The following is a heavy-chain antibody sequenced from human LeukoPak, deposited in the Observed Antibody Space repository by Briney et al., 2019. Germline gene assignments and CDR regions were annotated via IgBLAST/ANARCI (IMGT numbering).Heavy chain of an antibody. Sequence: GGSLRLSCAASGFTFSSYSMNWVRQAPGKGLEWVSSISSSSSYIYYADSVKGRFTISRDNAKNSLYLQMNSLRAEDAAVYYCARDKGNGMDVWGKGTTVTVSS. J-gene: IGHJ6*04. V-gene: IGHV3-21*01. CDR3: ARDKGNGMDV. CDR2: ISSSSSYI. CDR1: GFTFSSYS.